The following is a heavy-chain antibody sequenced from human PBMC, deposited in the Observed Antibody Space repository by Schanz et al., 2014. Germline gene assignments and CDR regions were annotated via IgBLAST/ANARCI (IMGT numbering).Heavy chain of an antibody. CDR3: ASGHWELRY. Sequence: EVQLVESGGGLVQPGGSLRLSCEASGFTFSNYNMNWVRQAPGKGLEWVSYISRSSSTIYYTDSVKGRFTISRDNAKKSLYLEMNSLRAEDTAVYYCASGHWELRYWGQGAVVIVSS. D-gene: IGHD1-7*01. J-gene: IGHJ4*02. CDR2: ISRSSSTI. V-gene: IGHV3-48*04. CDR1: GFTFSNYN.